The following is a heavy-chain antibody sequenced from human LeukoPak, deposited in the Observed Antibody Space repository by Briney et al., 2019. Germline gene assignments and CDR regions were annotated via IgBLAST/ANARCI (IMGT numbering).Heavy chain of an antibody. V-gene: IGHV3-30*18. J-gene: IGHJ4*02. Sequence: GGSLRLSCAASGFTFSSSGMHWVRQAPGKGLEWVAVISYDGSNKYYADSVKGRFTISRDNSKNTLYLQMNSLRAEDTAVYYCAKGRGGSSSYYFDYWGQGTLATVSS. D-gene: IGHD6-6*01. CDR1: GFTFSSSG. CDR3: AKGRGGSSSYYFDY. CDR2: ISYDGSNK.